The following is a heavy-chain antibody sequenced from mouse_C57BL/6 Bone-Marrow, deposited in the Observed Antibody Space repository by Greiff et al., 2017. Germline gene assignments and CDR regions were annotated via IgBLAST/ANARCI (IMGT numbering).Heavy chain of an antibody. J-gene: IGHJ1*03. V-gene: IGHV2-2*01. Sequence: QVHVKQSGPGLVQPSQSLSITCTVSGFSLTSYGVHWVRQSPGKGLEWLGVIWSGGSTDYNAAFISRLSISKDNSKSQVFFKMNSLQADDTAIYYCARGLLWYFDVWGTGTTVTVSS. CDR3: ARGLLWYFDV. D-gene: IGHD3-1*01. CDR2: IWSGGST. CDR1: GFSLTSYG.